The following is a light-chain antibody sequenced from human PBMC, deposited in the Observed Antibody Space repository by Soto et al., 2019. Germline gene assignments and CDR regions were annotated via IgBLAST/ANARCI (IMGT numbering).Light chain of an antibody. CDR3: QQYNNWPPWT. J-gene: IGKJ1*01. V-gene: IGKV3-15*01. CDR1: QSVSIN. Sequence: EIVMTQSPATLSVSPGDRATLSCRASQSVSINLAWYQQKPGQAPRLLIYDTSNRATGIPGRFSGSGSGTEFTLTISSLQSEDFAVYYCQQYNNWPPWTFGQGTKVDIK. CDR2: DTS.